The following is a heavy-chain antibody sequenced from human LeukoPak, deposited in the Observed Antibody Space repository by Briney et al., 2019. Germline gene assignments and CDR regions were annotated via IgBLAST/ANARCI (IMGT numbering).Heavy chain of an antibody. CDR1: GGSISSYY. V-gene: IGHV4-59*01. Sequence: KPSETLSLTCTVSGGSISSYYWSWIRQPPGKGLEWIGYIYYSGSTNHNPSLKSRVTISVDTSKNQFSLKLSSVTAADTAVYYCARDRPSSWYYGDAFDIWGQGTMVTVPS. CDR3: ARDRPSSWYYGDAFDI. CDR2: IYYSGST. D-gene: IGHD6-13*01. J-gene: IGHJ3*02.